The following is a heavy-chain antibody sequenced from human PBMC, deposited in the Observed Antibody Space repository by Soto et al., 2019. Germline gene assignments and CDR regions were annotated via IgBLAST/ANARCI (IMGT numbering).Heavy chain of an antibody. J-gene: IGHJ4*02. Sequence: QVQLVESGGGVVQPGRSLRLSCAASGFTFSSYAMHWVRQAPGKGLEWVAVISYDGSNKYYADSVKGRFTISRDNSKNTLYLQMNSLRAEDTAVYYCARDRYGSGSYYLFLYWGQGTLVTVSS. V-gene: IGHV3-30-3*01. D-gene: IGHD3-10*01. CDR1: GFTFSSYA. CDR3: ARDRYGSGSYYLFLY. CDR2: ISYDGSNK.